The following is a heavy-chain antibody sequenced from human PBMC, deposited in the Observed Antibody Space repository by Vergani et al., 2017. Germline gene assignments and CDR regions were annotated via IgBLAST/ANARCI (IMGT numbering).Heavy chain of an antibody. V-gene: IGHV4-59*01. CDR2: IYYSGST. CDR1: GGSISSYY. CDR3: ARVGGYCSGGSCYRYYYYGMDV. J-gene: IGHJ6*02. D-gene: IGHD2-15*01. Sequence: QVQLQEPGPALVKPSETLSLTCTVSGGSISSYYWSWIRQPPGKGLEWIGYIYYSGSTNYNPSLKSPVTISVDTSKNQFSLKLSSVTAADTAVYYCARVGGYCSGGSCYRYYYYGMDVWGQGTTVTVSS.